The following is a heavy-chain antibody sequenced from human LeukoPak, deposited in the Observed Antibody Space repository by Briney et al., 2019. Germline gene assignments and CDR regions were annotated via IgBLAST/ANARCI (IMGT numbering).Heavy chain of an antibody. J-gene: IGHJ6*02. CDR2: IIPIFGTA. Sequence: SVKVSCKASGGTFSSYAISCVRQAPGQGLEWMGGIIPIFGTANYAQKFQGRVTITADESTSTAYMELSSLRSEDTAVYYCARNQVLDPYYYYGMDVWGQGTTVTVSS. V-gene: IGHV1-69*13. CDR1: GGTFSSYA. CDR3: ARNQVLDPYYYYGMDV.